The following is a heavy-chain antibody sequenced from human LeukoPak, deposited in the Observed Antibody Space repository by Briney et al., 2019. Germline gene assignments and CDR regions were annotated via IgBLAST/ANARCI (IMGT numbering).Heavy chain of an antibody. V-gene: IGHV4-30-4*01. CDR2: IYYSGST. CDR1: GGSISSGDYY. CDR3: ARGVYDYVWGSYRTSAFDI. J-gene: IGHJ3*02. D-gene: IGHD3-16*02. Sequence: PSETLSLTCTVSGGSISSGDYYWSWIRQPPGKGLEWIGYIYYSGSTYYNPSLKSRVTISVDTSKNQFSLKLSSVTAADTAVYYCARGVYDYVWGSYRTSAFDIWGQGTMVTVSS.